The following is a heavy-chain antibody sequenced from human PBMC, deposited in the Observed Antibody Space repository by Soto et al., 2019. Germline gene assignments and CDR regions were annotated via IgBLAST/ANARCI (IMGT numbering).Heavy chain of an antibody. J-gene: IGHJ3*02. CDR3: AHRSRVRHFDWVSPQDAVAS. V-gene: IGHV2-5*02. CDR2: IYWDADK. D-gene: IGHD3-9*01. Sequence: QITLKESGPTLVKPTQTLTLTCTFSGFSLSTSGVGVGWIRQPPGKALEWLALIYWDADKRYSPSLKSRPTITTATSKNPEVLTTTNREPVATATYYCAHRSRVRHFDWVSPQDAVASWGQGTRVTVS. CDR1: GFSLSTSGVG.